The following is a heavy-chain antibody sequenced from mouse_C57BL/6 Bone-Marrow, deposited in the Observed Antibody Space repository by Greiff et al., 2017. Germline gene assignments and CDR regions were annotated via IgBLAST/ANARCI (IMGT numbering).Heavy chain of an antibody. Sequence: QVQLKQSGAELVRPGTSVKVSCKASGYAFTNYLIEWVKQRPGQGLEWIGVINPGSGGTNYNEKFKGKATLTADKSSSTAYMQLSSLTSEDSAVYFCARFPSYDGYYVDYWGQGTTLTVSS. J-gene: IGHJ2*01. CDR2: INPGSGGT. D-gene: IGHD2-3*01. CDR3: ARFPSYDGYYVDY. CDR1: GYAFTNYL. V-gene: IGHV1-54*01.